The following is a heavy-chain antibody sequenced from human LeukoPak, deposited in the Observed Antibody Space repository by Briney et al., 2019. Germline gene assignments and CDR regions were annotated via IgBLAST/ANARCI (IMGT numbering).Heavy chain of an antibody. J-gene: IGHJ4*02. V-gene: IGHV3-23*01. CDR2: ISGSGDTT. CDR3: AKSRGESRGASNY. Sequence: QPGGSLTLSWAASGFTFSSYAMNSARHAPGKGLEWVSFISGSGDTTYYADSVKGRFTISRDSSKNTLYLQMNSLRAEDTAVYYCAKSRGESRGASNYWGQGTLVTVSS. CDR1: GFTFSSYA. D-gene: IGHD1-26*01.